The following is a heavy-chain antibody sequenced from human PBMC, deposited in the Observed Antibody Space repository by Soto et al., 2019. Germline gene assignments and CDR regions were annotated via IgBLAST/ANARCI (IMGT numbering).Heavy chain of an antibody. CDR1: GYTFTSYA. CDR2: INAGNGNT. Sequence: ASVKVSCKASGYTFTSYAMHWVRQAPGQRLEWMGWINAGNGNTKYSQKFQGRVTITRDTSASTAYMELSNLRSEDTAVYYCARGSESRWPFDYWGQGTLVTVSS. J-gene: IGHJ4*02. D-gene: IGHD6-19*01. V-gene: IGHV1-3*01. CDR3: ARGSESRWPFDY.